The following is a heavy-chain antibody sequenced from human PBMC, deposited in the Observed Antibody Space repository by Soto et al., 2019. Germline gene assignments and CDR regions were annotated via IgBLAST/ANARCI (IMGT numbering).Heavy chain of an antibody. CDR2: IYYSGST. Sequence: SETLSLTCTVSGGSISSYYWSWIRQPPGKGLEWIGYIYYSGSTNYNPSLKSRVTISVDTSKNQFSLKLSSVTAADTAVYYCARHVTKGPYYHYHMDVWGKGTTVPGSS. CDR3: ARHVTKGPYYHYHMDV. V-gene: IGHV4-59*08. J-gene: IGHJ6*03. CDR1: GGSISSYY.